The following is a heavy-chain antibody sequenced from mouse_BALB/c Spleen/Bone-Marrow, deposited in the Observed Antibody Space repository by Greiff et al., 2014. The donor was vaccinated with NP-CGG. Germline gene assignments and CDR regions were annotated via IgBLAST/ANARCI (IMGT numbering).Heavy chain of an antibody. D-gene: IGHD1-1*01. Sequence: VQLVESGPGLVQPSQSLSITCTVSGFSLTGNGVHWVRQSPGEGLEWLGVIWRGGSTDYNAAFMSRLTITKDNSKNQVFFKMNSLQGDDTAMYYCAKGGITTVWYFDVWGAGTTVTVSS. CDR3: AKGGITTVWYFDV. CDR1: GFSLTGNG. CDR2: IWRGGST. V-gene: IGHV2-5*01. J-gene: IGHJ1*01.